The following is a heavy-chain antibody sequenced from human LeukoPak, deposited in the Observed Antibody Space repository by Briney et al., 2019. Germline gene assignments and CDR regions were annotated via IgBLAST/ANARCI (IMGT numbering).Heavy chain of an antibody. D-gene: IGHD2-2*01. J-gene: IGHJ5*02. CDR1: GYTLTELS. CDR3: ATRGCSSTSCGNSNWFDP. CDR2: FDPEDGET. V-gene: IGHV1-24*01. Sequence: ASVKVSCKVSGYTLTELSMHWVRQAPGKGLKWMGGFDPEDGETIYAQKFQGRVTMTEDTSTDTAYMELSSLRSEDTAVYYCATRGCSSTSCGNSNWFDPWGQGTLVTVSS.